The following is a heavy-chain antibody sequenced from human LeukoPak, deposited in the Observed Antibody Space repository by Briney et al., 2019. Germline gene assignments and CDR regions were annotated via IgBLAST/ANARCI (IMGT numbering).Heavy chain of an antibody. Sequence: GGSLRLSCAASGFTFSNYWMTWVRQAPGKGLEWVANIRQDGSEKYYVDSVKGRFTISRDNAKNMLYLQINSLRVEDTAIYYCARGGKLEPTAMPTWGQGSLVVVSS. J-gene: IGHJ5*02. V-gene: IGHV3-7*01. D-gene: IGHD2-2*01. CDR3: ARGGKLEPTAMPT. CDR2: IRQDGSEK. CDR1: GFTFSNYW.